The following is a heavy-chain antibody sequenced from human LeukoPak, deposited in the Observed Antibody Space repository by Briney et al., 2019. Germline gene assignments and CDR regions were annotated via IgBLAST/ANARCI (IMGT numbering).Heavy chain of an antibody. V-gene: IGHV3-21*01. CDR2: ISSSSSYI. CDR3: ARENDYGDYGWWYFDL. CDR1: GFTFRSYS. J-gene: IGHJ2*01. Sequence: GGSLRLSCAASGFTFRSYSMNWVRQAPGKGLEWVSSISSSSSYIYYADSVKGRFTISRDNAKNSLYLQMNSLRAEDTAVYYCARENDYGDYGWWYFDLWGRGTLVTVSS. D-gene: IGHD4-17*01.